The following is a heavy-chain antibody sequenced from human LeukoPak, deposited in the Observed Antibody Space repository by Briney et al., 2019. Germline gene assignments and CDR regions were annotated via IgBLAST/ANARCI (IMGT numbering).Heavy chain of an antibody. CDR3: ARPGAPTYYFDY. CDR2: ISSSTSTI. CDR1: GFTFSSYG. D-gene: IGHD4/OR15-4a*01. V-gene: IGHV3-48*03. J-gene: IGHJ4*02. Sequence: GGSLRLSCAASGFTFSSYGMNWVRQGPGKGLEWGSYISSSTSTIYYADSVKSLFTISRDNAKNSLYLQMNSLRAEDTAFYYCARPGAPTYYFDYWGQGTLVTV.